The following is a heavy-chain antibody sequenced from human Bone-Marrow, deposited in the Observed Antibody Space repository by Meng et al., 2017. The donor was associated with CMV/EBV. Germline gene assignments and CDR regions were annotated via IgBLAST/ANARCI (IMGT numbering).Heavy chain of an antibody. V-gene: IGHV3-30*02. J-gene: IGHJ6*02. D-gene: IGHD2-2*01. Sequence: GESLKISCAASGFTFSSYGMHWVRQAPGKGLEWVAFIRYDGSNKYYADSVKGRFTISRDNSKNTLYLQMNSLRAEDTAVYYCATCLSTSRHSPYYYYYGMDVWGQGTTVTVSS. CDR1: GFTFSSYG. CDR3: ATCLSTSRHSPYYYYYGMDV. CDR2: IRYDGSNK.